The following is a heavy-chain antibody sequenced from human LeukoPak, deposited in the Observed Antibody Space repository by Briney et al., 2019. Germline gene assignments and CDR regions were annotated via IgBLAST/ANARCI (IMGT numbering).Heavy chain of an antibody. Sequence: GGSLRLSCAASGFTFSSNEMNWVRQAPGKGLEWVSYINSGGTIIYYADSVKGRFTISRDNAKNSLYLQMNSLRAEDTAIYYCARDWFADWGQGTLVIASS. CDR3: ARDWFAD. CDR2: INSGGTII. V-gene: IGHV3-48*03. J-gene: IGHJ4*02. CDR1: GFTFSSNE.